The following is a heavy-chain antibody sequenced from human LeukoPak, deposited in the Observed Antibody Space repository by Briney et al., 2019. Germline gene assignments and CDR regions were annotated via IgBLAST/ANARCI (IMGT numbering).Heavy chain of an antibody. J-gene: IGHJ4*02. Sequence: GGSLRLSCAASGFTFSSYAMSWVRQAPGKGLEWVSAISGSGGSTYYADSVKGRFTVSRDNSKNTLYLQMNSLRAEDTAVYYCANQRGRGWPFDYWGQGTLVTVSS. CDR1: GFTFSSYA. CDR3: ANQRGRGWPFDY. D-gene: IGHD6-19*01. V-gene: IGHV3-23*01. CDR2: ISGSGGST.